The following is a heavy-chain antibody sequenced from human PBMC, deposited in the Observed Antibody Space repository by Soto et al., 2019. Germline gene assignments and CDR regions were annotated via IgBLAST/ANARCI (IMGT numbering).Heavy chain of an antibody. CDR1: GFTFSSYG. CDR3: AGVERKYIEPLGVIVY. V-gene: IGHV3-30*03. J-gene: IGHJ4*02. CDR2: ISYDGSNK. Sequence: HPGGSLRLSCAASGFTFSSYGMHWVRQAPGKGLEWVAVISYDGSNKYYADSVKGRFTISRDNSKNTLYLQMNSLRAEDTAVYYCAGVERKYIEPLGVIVYWGQGTLVTVSS. D-gene: IGHD3-16*02.